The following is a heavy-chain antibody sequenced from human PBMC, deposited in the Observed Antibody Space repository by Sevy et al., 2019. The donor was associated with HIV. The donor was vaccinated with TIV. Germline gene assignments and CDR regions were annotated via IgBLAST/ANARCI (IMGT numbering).Heavy chain of an antibody. CDR1: GFTFSNAW. CDR3: YDSSGYYYESDY. CDR2: IKSKTDGGTT. D-gene: IGHD3-22*01. V-gene: IGHV3-15*01. J-gene: IGHJ4*02. Sequence: GGSLRLSCAASGFTFSNAWMSWVRQAPGKGLEWVGRIKSKTDGGTTDYAAPVKGRFTNSRDDSKNTRYLQMNSLKTEDTAVYYCYDSSGYYYESDYWGQGTLVTVSS.